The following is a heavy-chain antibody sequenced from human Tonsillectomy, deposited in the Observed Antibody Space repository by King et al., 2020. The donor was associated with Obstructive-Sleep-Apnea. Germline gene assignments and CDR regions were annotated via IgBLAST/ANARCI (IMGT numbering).Heavy chain of an antibody. V-gene: IGHV4-59*01. CDR3: AISVDTAMVFDY. J-gene: IGHJ4*02. D-gene: IGHD5-18*01. Sequence: QVQLQESGPGLVKPSETLSLTCTVSVGSISSYYLSWIRQPPGKGLEWIGYVHYSGITNYNPSLKSLVTISVDTSNKQFSLKLSSVTAADTAVYYCAISVDTAMVFDYWGQGTLVTVSS. CDR1: VGSISSYY. CDR2: VHYSGIT.